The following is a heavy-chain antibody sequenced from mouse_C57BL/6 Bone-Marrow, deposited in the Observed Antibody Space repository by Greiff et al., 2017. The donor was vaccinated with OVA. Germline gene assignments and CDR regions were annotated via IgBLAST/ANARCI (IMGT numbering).Heavy chain of an antibody. CDR2: IHPSDSDT. V-gene: IGHV1-74*01. D-gene: IGHD3-3*01. CDR3: AIWGDAYYFDY. Sequence: QVQLKQPGAELVKPGASVKVSCKASGYTFTSYWMHWVKQRPGQGLEWIGRIHPSDSDTNYNQKFKGKATLTVDTSSSTAYMQRSSLTSEDSAVYYCAIWGDAYYFDYWGQGTTLTVSS. CDR1: GYTFTSYW. J-gene: IGHJ2*01.